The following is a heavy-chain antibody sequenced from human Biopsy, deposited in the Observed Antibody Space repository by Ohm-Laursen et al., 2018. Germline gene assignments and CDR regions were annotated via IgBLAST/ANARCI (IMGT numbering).Heavy chain of an antibody. CDR1: GYTFTGYH. CDR3: TRGGYYYDSLAYYYWFDP. V-gene: IGHV1-2*02. Sequence: ASVTVSCQASGYTFTGYHVHWVRQAPGQGLEWLGWINAKTGDTNYAQKFQDMVTMTRDTSISTAYVDLSSLRSADTAVYDCTRGGYYYDSLAYYYWFDPWGQGTLVTVSS. D-gene: IGHD3-22*01. J-gene: IGHJ5*02. CDR2: INAKTGDT.